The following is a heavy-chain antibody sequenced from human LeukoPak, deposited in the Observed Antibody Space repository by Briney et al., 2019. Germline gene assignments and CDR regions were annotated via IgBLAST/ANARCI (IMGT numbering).Heavy chain of an antibody. CDR3: ARTYDFGRGPPGDAFDN. J-gene: IGHJ3*02. D-gene: IGHD3-3*01. V-gene: IGHV3-30-3*01. CDR2: ISYDGSNK. CDR1: GFTFSSYA. Sequence: GRSLRLSCAASGFTFSSYAMHWVRQAPGKGLERVAVISYDGSNKYYADSVKGRFTISRDNSKNTLYLQMNSLRAEDTAVYYCARTYDFGRGPPGDAFDNWGPGTLVTVSS.